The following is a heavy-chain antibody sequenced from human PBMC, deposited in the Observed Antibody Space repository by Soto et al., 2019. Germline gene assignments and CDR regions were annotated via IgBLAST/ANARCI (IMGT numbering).Heavy chain of an antibody. D-gene: IGHD3-22*01. CDR3: ASTRMIVAHFDY. V-gene: IGHV4-59*08. CDR2: IYYSGST. Sequence: SETLSLTCTVSGGSISSYYWSWIRQPPGRGLEWIGYIYYSGSTNYNPSLKSRVTISVDTSKNQFSLKLSSVTAADTAVYYCASTRMIVAHFDYWGQGTLVTVSS. CDR1: GGSISSYY. J-gene: IGHJ4*02.